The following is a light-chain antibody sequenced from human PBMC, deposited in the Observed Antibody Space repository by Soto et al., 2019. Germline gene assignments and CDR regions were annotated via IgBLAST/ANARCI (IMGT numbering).Light chain of an antibody. CDR1: QSISSW. CDR2: GAS. J-gene: IGKJ1*01. CDR3: HQCYSSRT. V-gene: IGKV1-5*01. Sequence: DSQMTQSPSTQAASIGDRVTITSRASQSISSWLAWYQQKPGKAPKLLIYGASSRATGIPDRFSGSGSGTDFTLTISRLEPEDFAVYYCHQCYSSRTFGQGTKVDIK.